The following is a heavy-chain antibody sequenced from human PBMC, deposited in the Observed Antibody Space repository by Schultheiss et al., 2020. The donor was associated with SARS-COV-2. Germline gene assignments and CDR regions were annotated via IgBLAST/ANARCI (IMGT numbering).Heavy chain of an antibody. V-gene: IGHV3-64*01. D-gene: IGHD1-26*01. CDR1: GFTFSSYW. J-gene: IGHJ5*02. CDR2: ISSNGGST. CDR3: ARRRGVGATREAWFDP. Sequence: GGSLRLSCAASGFTFSSYWMSWVRQAPGKGLEYVSAISSNGGSTYYANSVKGRFTISRDNSKNTLYLQMGSLRAEDMAVYYCARRRGVGATREAWFDPWGQGTLVTVSS.